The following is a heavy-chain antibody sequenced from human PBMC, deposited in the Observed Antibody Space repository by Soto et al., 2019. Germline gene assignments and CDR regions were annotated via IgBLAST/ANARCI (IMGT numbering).Heavy chain of an antibody. CDR2: IYWDDDK. CDR3: ARSEGSYGDYLNWFDP. J-gene: IGHJ5*02. CDR1: GFSLSTSGVG. D-gene: IGHD4-17*01. V-gene: IGHV2-5*02. Sequence: QITLKESGPTLVKPTQTLTLTCTFSGFSLSTSGVGVGWIRQPPGKALEWLALIYWDDDKRYSPSLKSRLTIPKDTSKNPVVLTMTNMDPVDTATYYCARSEGSYGDYLNWFDPWGQGTLVTVSS.